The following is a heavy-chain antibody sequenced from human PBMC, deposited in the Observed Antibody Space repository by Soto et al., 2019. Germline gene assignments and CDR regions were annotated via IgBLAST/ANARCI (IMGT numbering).Heavy chain of an antibody. CDR1: GSTFSNYA. CDR3: ARVEAVAGIYNYHGLDV. CDR2: IVPIFGTT. Sequence: QVQLVQSGAEVKKPGSSVKVSCKASGSTFSNYAISWVRQAPGQGLEWMGGIVPIFGTTYYAQKFQGRVTIIADDSTTTAYLELSSLRSEDTAMYYCARVEAVAGIYNYHGLDVWGQGTAVSVSS. D-gene: IGHD6-19*01. J-gene: IGHJ6*02. V-gene: IGHV1-69*12.